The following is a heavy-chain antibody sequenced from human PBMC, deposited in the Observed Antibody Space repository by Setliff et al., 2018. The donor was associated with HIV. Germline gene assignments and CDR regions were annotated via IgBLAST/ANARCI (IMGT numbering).Heavy chain of an antibody. D-gene: IGHD3-3*01. Sequence: GGSLRLSCAASGFIFSNYWMHWVRQAPGKGLVWVSRINSDGSSISYADSVKGRFTISRDKSKNTVYLQMYSLRAEDTALYYCARERLRFLEWLPLDYWGQGTLVTVSS. J-gene: IGHJ4*02. CDR1: GFIFSNYW. CDR3: ARERLRFLEWLPLDY. CDR2: INSDGSSI. V-gene: IGHV3-74*01.